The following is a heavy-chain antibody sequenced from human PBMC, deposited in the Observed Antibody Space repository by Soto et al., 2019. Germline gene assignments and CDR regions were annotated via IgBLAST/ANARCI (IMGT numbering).Heavy chain of an antibody. CDR1: GGSFSGYY. CDR2: INHSGST. CDR3: ASRPLKLIAVAGMGGSLYYGMDV. Sequence: SETLSLTCAVYGGSFSGYYWSWIRQPPGKGLEWIGEINHSGSTNYNPSLKSRVTISVDTSKNQFSLKLSSVTAADTAVYYCASRPLKLIAVAGMGGSLYYGMDVWGQGTTVTVSS. J-gene: IGHJ6*02. V-gene: IGHV4-34*01. D-gene: IGHD6-19*01.